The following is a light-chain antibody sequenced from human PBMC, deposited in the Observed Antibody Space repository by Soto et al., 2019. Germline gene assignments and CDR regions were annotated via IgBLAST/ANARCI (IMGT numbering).Light chain of an antibody. CDR3: QQTFSPPSIT. CDR1: QGINNW. CDR2: AAS. J-gene: IGKJ5*01. V-gene: IGKV1-12*02. Sequence: DIQMTQSPSSVSASIGDRVTITCRASQGINNWLVWYQQKPGKVPELLIYAASSLQTGVSSRFSGSGSGTDYTLTISSLQPEDFATYYCQQTFSPPSITFGQGTRLDIK.